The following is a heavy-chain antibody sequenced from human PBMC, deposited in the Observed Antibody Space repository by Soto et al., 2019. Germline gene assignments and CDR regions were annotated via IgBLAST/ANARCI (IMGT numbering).Heavy chain of an antibody. CDR3: ATDLGSRFVPPYFDY. V-gene: IGHV1-24*01. Sequence: ASVKVSCKVSGYTLTELSMHWVRQAPGKGLEWMGGFDPEDGETIYAQKFQGRVTMTEDTSTDTAYMELSSLRSEDTAVYYCATDLGSRFVPPYFDYWGQGTLVTVSS. J-gene: IGHJ4*02. D-gene: IGHD6-13*01. CDR2: FDPEDGET. CDR1: GYTLTELS.